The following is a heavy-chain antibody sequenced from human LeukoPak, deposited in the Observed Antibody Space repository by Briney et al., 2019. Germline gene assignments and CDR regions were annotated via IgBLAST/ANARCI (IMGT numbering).Heavy chain of an antibody. CDR3: SRESGPYCPFGH. J-gene: IGHJ5*02. CDR2: IWYDGSNK. CDR1: GFTFSSYA. D-gene: IGHD1-26*01. V-gene: IGHV3-33*01. Sequence: GGSLRLSCAASGFTFSSYAMHWVHQAPGKGLEWVAVIWYDGSNKYYADSVKGRFTISRDNSKNTLYLQMNSLRAEDTAVYYCSRESGPYCPFGHWGQGTLVAVTS.